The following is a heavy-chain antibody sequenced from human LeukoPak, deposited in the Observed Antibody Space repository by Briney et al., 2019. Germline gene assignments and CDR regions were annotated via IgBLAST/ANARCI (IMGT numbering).Heavy chain of an antibody. CDR1: GFTFSDYY. J-gene: IGHJ4*02. V-gene: IGHV3-11*06. CDR2: ISTSSTYT. CDR3: ARLREGTDHDY. Sequence: PGGSLRLSCAASGFTFSDYYMSWIRRAPGKGLEWVSTISTSSTYTKYADSVEGRFTVSRDNAKSSLYLQVNSLGAEDTAVYYCARLREGTDHDYWGQGTLVTVSS. D-gene: IGHD1-14*01.